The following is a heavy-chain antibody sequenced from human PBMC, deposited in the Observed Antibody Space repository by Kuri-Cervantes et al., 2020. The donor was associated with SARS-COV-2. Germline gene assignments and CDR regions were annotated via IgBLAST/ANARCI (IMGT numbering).Heavy chain of an antibody. D-gene: IGHD2-2*01. CDR1: GYTFTSYG. CDR2: ISAYNGNT. Sequence: ASVKVSCKASGYTFTSYGISWVRQAPGQGLEWMGWISAYNGNTNYAQKLQGRVTMTTDTSTSTAYMELRSLRSDDTAVYYCARGIVVVPVAIDYLGFDYWGQGTLVTVSS. J-gene: IGHJ4*02. CDR3: ARGIVVVPVAIDYLGFDY. V-gene: IGHV1-18*04.